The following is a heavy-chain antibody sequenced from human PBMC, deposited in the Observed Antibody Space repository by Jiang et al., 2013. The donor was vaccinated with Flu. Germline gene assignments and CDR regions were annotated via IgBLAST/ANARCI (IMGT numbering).Heavy chain of an antibody. V-gene: IGHV1-3*01. CDR1: GYTFTSYV. CDR3: ARSNLGWRLSFDP. CDR2: INAGNGNT. J-gene: IGHJ5*02. D-gene: IGHD2/OR15-2a*01. Sequence: SGAEVKKPGASVKVSCKASGYTFTSYVIHWVRQAPGQRLEWMGWINAGNGNTKYSQKFQGRVTITRDTSASTVYMELSSLRSEDTAVYYCARSNLGWRLSFDPWGQGTLGHRLL.